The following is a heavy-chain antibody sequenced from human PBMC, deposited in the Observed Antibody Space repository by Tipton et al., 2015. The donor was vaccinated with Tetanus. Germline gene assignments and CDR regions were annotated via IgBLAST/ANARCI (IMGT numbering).Heavy chain of an antibody. CDR1: GFSVSNNY. CDR2: IYSTSTT. D-gene: IGHD3-16*01. Sequence: VQLVQSGGGLIQPGGSLRLSCAASGFSVSNNYLSWVRQAPGKGLEWVSIIYSTSTTYYVDSVKGRFTISRDISKNMVYLQMNSLRAEDTAVYYCASTVGHSGGYYYYYGMDVWGQGTTVTVSS. J-gene: IGHJ6*02. V-gene: IGHV3-53*01. CDR3: ASTVGHSGGYYYYYGMDV.